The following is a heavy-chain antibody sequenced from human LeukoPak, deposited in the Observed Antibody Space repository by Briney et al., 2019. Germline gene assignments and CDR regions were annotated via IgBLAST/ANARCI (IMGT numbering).Heavy chain of an antibody. Sequence: PGGSLRLSCAASGFIFTDYWMHWVRQAPGKELVWVARIRGDGRATTYADSVKGRFTISRDNSKNTLYLQMNSLRAEDTAVYYCATPIPSGPIAAKSRGGQGTLVTVSS. V-gene: IGHV3-74*03. CDR2: IRGDGRAT. J-gene: IGHJ4*02. D-gene: IGHD6-25*01. CDR1: GFIFTDYW. CDR3: ATPIPSGPIAAKSR.